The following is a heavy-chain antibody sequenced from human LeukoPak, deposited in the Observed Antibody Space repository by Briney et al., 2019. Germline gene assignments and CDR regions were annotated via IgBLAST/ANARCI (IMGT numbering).Heavy chain of an antibody. CDR3: ARGGGYSYGMMDV. CDR1: GYTFTSYD. Sequence: ASVKVSCKASGYTFTSYDMNWVRQATGQGLEWMGWMNPNSGNTGHAQKFQGRVTITRNTSISTVYIELSSLRSEDTAVYYSARGGGYSYGMMDVWGKGTTVTVSS. D-gene: IGHD5-18*01. V-gene: IGHV1-8*03. J-gene: IGHJ6*04. CDR2: MNPNSGNT.